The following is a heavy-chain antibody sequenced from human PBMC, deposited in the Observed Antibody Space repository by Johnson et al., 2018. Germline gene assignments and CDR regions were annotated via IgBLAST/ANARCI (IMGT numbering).Heavy chain of an antibody. J-gene: IGHJ6*02. CDR1: GFTFSSYG. D-gene: IGHD1-7*01. Sequence: VQLVQCGGGVVQPGRSLRLSCAASGFTFSSYGMHWVRQAPGKGLEWVAVISYDGSNKYYADSVKGRFTISRDNYKNTLYLQMNSLRAEDTAVYYCAKDRLLTGTGEYYYYYYGMDVWGQGTTVTVSS. V-gene: IGHV3-30*18. CDR2: ISYDGSNK. CDR3: AKDRLLTGTGEYYYYYYGMDV.